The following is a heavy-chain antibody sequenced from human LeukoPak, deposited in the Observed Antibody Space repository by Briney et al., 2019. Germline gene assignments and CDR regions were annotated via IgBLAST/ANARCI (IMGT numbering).Heavy chain of an antibody. CDR2: IYHSGST. V-gene: IGHV4-30-2*01. J-gene: IGHJ4*02. Sequence: SQTLSLTCAVSGGSISSGGYSWSWIQQPPGKGLEWIGYIYHSGSTYYNPSLKSRVTISVDRSKNEFSLKLSSVTAADTAVYYCARESTMVRGGIDWGQGTLVTVSS. D-gene: IGHD3-10*01. CDR3: ARESTMVRGGID. CDR1: GGSISSGGYS.